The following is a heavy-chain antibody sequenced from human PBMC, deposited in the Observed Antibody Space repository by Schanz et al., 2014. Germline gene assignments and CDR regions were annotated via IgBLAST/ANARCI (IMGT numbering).Heavy chain of an antibody. D-gene: IGHD3-10*01. CDR3: AKDPRGDKNDRAYYFDY. CDR1: GFTFSSYA. V-gene: IGHV3-23*01. J-gene: IGHJ4*02. CDR2: ISSGGNP. Sequence: PGGSLRLSCAASGFTFSSYAMSWVRQAPGKGLEWVSSISSGGNPYYANSVKGRFGISRDNSENTLYLQMSSLRVEDTAVYYCAKDPRGDKNDRAYYFDYWGQGTLVSVSS.